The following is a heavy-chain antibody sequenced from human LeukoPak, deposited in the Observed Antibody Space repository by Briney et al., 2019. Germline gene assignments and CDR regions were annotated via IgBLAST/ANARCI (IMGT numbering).Heavy chain of an antibody. Sequence: ASVKVSCKASGYTFTSYDINWVRQATGQGLEWMGWMNPNSGNTGYAQKFQGRVTMTRNTSISTAYMELSSLRSEDTAVYYCAIGLFLRSSSGVAYWGQGTLVTVSS. J-gene: IGHJ4*02. D-gene: IGHD6-6*01. CDR1: GYTFTSYD. CDR2: MNPNSGNT. CDR3: AIGLFLRSSSGVAY. V-gene: IGHV1-8*01.